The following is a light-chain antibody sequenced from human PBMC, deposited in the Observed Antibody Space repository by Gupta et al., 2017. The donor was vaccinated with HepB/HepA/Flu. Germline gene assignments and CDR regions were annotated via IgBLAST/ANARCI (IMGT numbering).Light chain of an antibody. V-gene: IGLV1-47*02. Sequence: ATLGRKIVMSCSGVDSNIGNDNVDWYKQLPGTAPKLLNYNDNQRPSGVSNRVPCPTSGTTVSQAISGLRSEDEADYYCAAWDDSLSAYVFGTGTKVTVL. J-gene: IGLJ1*01. CDR1: DSNIGNDN. CDR3: AAWDDSLSAYV. CDR2: NDN.